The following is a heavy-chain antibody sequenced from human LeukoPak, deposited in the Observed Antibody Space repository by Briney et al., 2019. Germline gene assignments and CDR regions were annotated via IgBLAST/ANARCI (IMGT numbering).Heavy chain of an antibody. CDR2: IYYSGST. CDR3: ARGSYYDSSGYYIHFDY. J-gene: IGHJ4*02. V-gene: IGHV4-59*01. CDR1: GGSISSYY. Sequence: SETLSLTCTVSGGSISSYYWGWIRQPPGKGLEWVGYIYYSGSTNYNPSLKSRVTISVDTSKNQFSLKLSSVTAADTAVYYCARGSYYDSSGYYIHFDYWGQGTLVTVSS. D-gene: IGHD3-22*01.